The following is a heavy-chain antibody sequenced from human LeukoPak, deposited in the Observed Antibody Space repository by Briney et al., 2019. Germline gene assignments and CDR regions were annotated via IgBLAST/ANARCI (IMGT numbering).Heavy chain of an antibody. D-gene: IGHD2-8*01. CDR2: IYSGGST. V-gene: IGHV3-66*01. Sequence: PWGSLRLSCAASGFTVSSNYMSWVRQAPGKGLEWVSVIYSGGSTYYADSVKGRFTISRDNSKNTLYLQMNSLRAEDTAVYYCARDKGMVSPTFYFDYWGQGTLVTVSS. CDR1: GFTVSSNY. CDR3: ARDKGMVSPTFYFDY. J-gene: IGHJ4*02.